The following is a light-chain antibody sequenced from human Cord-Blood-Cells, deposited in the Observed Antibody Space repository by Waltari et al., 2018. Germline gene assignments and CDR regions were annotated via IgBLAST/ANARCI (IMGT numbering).Light chain of an antibody. J-gene: IGLJ1*01. CDR3: SSYTSSSTLV. Sequence: QSALTQPASVSGSPGHSITISCPGTSSDVGGYNYVSWHQQHPGKAPTLMIYDVSNRPSGVSNRFSGSKSGNTASLTISGLQAEDEADYYCSSYTSSSTLVFGTGTKVTVL. V-gene: IGLV2-14*01. CDR2: DVS. CDR1: SSDVGGYNY.